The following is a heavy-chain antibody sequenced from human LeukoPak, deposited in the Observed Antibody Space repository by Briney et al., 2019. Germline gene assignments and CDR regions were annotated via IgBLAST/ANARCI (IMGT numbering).Heavy chain of an antibody. CDR3: AKDSYSHNGIFDALDI. CDR1: GFTFNNYA. J-gene: IGHJ3*02. D-gene: IGHD2-8*01. Sequence: GGSLRLSCAASGFTFNNYAMTWVRQAPGKGLEWVSTIGGGPVYYADSVKGRFTISRDDSKNTLFLQMNSLRAEDTAIDYCAKDSYSHNGIFDALDIWGRGIMVTVSS. V-gene: IGHV3-23*01. CDR2: IGGGPV.